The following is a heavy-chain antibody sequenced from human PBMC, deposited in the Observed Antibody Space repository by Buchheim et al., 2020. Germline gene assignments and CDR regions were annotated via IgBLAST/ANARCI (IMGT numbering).Heavy chain of an antibody. V-gene: IGHV1-69*08. CDR2: IIPILGIA. CDR3: AREREWFGESTHYYGMDV. Sequence: QVQLVQSGAEVKKPGSSVKVSCKASGGTFSSYTISWVRQAPGQGLEWMGRIIPILGIANYAQKFQGRVTITADKSTSTAYMELSSLRSEDTAVYYCAREREWFGESTHYYGMDVWGQGTT. D-gene: IGHD3-10*01. CDR1: GGTFSSYT. J-gene: IGHJ6*02.